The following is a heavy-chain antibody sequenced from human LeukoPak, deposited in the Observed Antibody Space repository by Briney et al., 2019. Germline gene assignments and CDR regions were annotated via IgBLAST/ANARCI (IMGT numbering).Heavy chain of an antibody. CDR2: ISSSSSTI. Sequence: PGGSLRLSCAASGFTFSSYSTNWVRQAPGKGLEWVSYISSSSSTIYYADSVKGRFTISRDNAKNSLYLQMNSLRAEDTAVYYCARGEVEMATILDYWGQGTLVTASS. J-gene: IGHJ4*02. CDR3: ARGEVEMATILDY. CDR1: GFTFSSYS. D-gene: IGHD5-24*01. V-gene: IGHV3-48*01.